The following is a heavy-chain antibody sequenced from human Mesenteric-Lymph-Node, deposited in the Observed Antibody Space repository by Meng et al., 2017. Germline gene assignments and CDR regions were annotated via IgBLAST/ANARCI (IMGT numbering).Heavy chain of an antibody. CDR3: ARIGYCSGGTCYTLFAFDI. CDR2: ISSSSSYI. V-gene: IGHV3-21*01. CDR1: GFTFSSYS. J-gene: IGHJ3*02. D-gene: IGHD2-15*01. Sequence: GESLKISCAASGFTFSSYSMNWVRQAPGKGLEWVSSISSSSSYIYYADSVKGRFTISRDNAKNSLYLQMNSLRAEDTAVYYCARIGYCSGGTCYTLFAFDIWGQGAMVTVSS.